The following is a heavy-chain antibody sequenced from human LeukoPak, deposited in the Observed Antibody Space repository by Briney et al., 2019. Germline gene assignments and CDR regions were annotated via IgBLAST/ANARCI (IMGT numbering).Heavy chain of an antibody. CDR3: ARAGGSGWYGKLDP. J-gene: IGHJ5*02. CDR2: IYSGGDT. D-gene: IGHD6-19*01. Sequence: PSETLSLACTVSGGSMDGYFGSWIRQPPGKGLEWIGFIYSGGDTSYSPSLRSRLTIAVDTSKSQFSLKLYSVTAADTAVYYCARAGGSGWYGKLDPWGQGTLVTVSS. CDR1: GGSMDGYF. V-gene: IGHV4-4*09.